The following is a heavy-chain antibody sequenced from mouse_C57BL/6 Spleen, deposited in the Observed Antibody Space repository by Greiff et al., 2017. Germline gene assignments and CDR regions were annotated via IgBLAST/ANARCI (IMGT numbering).Heavy chain of an antibody. Sequence: VQLQQSGAELVRPGASVKLSCTASGFNIKDDYMHWVKQRPEQGLEWIGWIDPENGDTEYASKFQGKATITADTSSNTAYLQPSSLTSEDTAVYYCTTTVVAGYFDYWGQGTTLTVSS. V-gene: IGHV14-4*01. J-gene: IGHJ2*01. D-gene: IGHD1-1*01. CDR2: IDPENGDT. CDR3: TTTVVAGYFDY. CDR1: GFNIKDDY.